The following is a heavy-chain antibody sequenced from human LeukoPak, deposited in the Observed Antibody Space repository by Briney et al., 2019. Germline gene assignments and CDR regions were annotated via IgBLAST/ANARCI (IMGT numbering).Heavy chain of an antibody. Sequence: GGSLRLSCAASGFTFSSYSMNWVRQAPGKGLEWVSSISSSSSYIYYADSVKGRFTISRDNAKNSLYLQMNSLRAEDTAVYYCARGHYYDSSGYPEFDYWGQGTLVTVSS. D-gene: IGHD3-22*01. J-gene: IGHJ4*02. CDR3: ARGHYYDSSGYPEFDY. V-gene: IGHV3-21*01. CDR2: ISSSSSYI. CDR1: GFTFSSYS.